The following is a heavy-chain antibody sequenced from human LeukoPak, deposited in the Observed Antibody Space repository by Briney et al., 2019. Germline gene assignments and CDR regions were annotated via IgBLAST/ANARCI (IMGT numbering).Heavy chain of an antibody. CDR3: PREDYISSWYPHYYMDV. J-gene: IGHJ6*03. CDR2: ISYDGSHK. V-gene: IGHV3-30*04. Sequence: PGGSLRLSCAASGFTFSSYAMHWVRQAPGKGLEWVALISYDGSHKYYADSVKGRFTISRDNAKNSLYLQMNSLRAEDTAVYYCPREDYISSWYPHYYMDVWGKGTTVTISS. D-gene: IGHD6-13*01. CDR1: GFTFSSYA.